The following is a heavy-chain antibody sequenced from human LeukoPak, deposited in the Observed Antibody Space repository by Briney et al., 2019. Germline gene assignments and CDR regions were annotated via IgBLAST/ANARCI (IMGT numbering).Heavy chain of an antibody. D-gene: IGHD3-22*01. Sequence: PSETLSLTCTVSGGSISSGSYYWSWIRQPAGKGLEWIGRIYTSGSTNYNPSLKSRVTISVDTSKNQFSLKLSSVTAADTAVYYCARGGEGGYGMDVWGQGTTVTVSS. CDR2: IYTSGST. J-gene: IGHJ6*02. V-gene: IGHV4-61*02. CDR1: GGSISSGSYY. CDR3: ARGGEGGYGMDV.